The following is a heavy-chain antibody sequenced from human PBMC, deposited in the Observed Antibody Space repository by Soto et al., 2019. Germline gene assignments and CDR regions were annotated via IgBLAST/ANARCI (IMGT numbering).Heavy chain of an antibody. D-gene: IGHD6-13*01. CDR1: GFTFSSYS. CDR2: ISSSSSYI. Sequence: PGESLKSSCAASGFTFSSYSMNWVRQAPGKVLEWVSSISSSSSYIYYADSVKGRFTISRDNAKNSLYLQMNSLRAEETAVYYCARDEGLDSSWDWGQGTIVTVS. V-gene: IGHV3-21*01. CDR3: ARDEGLDSSWD. J-gene: IGHJ3*01.